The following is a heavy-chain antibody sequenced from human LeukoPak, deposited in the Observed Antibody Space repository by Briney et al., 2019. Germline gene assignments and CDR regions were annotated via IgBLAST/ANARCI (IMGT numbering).Heavy chain of an antibody. Sequence: ASVKVSCKASGYSFDRYGVSWVRQAPGQGLEWLGWIGAFNGNTNYAQNLQGRVTMTADTSTTTAFMELRSLSSDDTAVYYCARDFLSYDGSENHFVDTFDIWGQGTMVSVSS. J-gene: IGHJ3*02. CDR3: ARDFLSYDGSENHFVDTFDI. CDR2: IGAFNGNT. V-gene: IGHV1-18*01. D-gene: IGHD3-22*01. CDR1: GYSFDRYG.